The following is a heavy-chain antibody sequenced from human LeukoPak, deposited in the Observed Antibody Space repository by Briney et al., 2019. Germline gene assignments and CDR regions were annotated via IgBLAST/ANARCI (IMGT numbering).Heavy chain of an antibody. Sequence: GGSLRLSCAASGFTFSSYGMHWVRQAPGKGLEWVAVISDDGSNKYYGDSVKGRFTISRDNSKNTVYLQMNILRAEDTAVYYWAKDRYSSGWYSDFYYWGQGALVTVSS. V-gene: IGHV3-30*18. CDR1: GFTFSSYG. CDR2: ISDDGSNK. J-gene: IGHJ4*02. CDR3: AKDRYSSGWYSDFYY. D-gene: IGHD6-19*01.